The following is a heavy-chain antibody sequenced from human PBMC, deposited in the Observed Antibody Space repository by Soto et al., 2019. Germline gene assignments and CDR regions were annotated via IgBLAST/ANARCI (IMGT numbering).Heavy chain of an antibody. CDR2: VSSGGGTT. CDR1: GFTFCNYA. J-gene: IGHJ4*02. V-gene: IGHV3-23*01. Sequence: GGSLRLSCAASGFTFCNYAMSWVRQAPGKGLEWVSIVSSGGGTTYYADSVKARFTISRDNSQDTLYLHMYSLRADDTAVYYCARGGKAMTTVTTLNYWGQGTLVTVSS. D-gene: IGHD4-17*01. CDR3: ARGGKAMTTVTTLNY.